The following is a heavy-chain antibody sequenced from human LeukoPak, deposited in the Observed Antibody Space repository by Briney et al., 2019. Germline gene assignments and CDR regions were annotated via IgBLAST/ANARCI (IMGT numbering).Heavy chain of an antibody. V-gene: IGHV1-69*01. J-gene: IGHJ4*02. Sequence: SVKVSCKASGGTSSSYAISWVRQAPGQGLEWMGGIIPIFGTANYAQKFQGRVTITADESTSTAYMELSSLRSEDTAVYYCARHGPTALRFLEWLLPFDYWGQGTLVTVSS. CDR2: IIPIFGTA. CDR1: GGTSSSYA. D-gene: IGHD3-3*01. CDR3: ARHGPTALRFLEWLLPFDY.